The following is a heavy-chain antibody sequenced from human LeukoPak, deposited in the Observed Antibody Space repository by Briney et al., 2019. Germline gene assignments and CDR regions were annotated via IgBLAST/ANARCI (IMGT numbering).Heavy chain of an antibody. D-gene: IGHD5-18*01. CDR2: ISAYNGNT. CDR1: GYTFTSYG. V-gene: IGHV1-18*01. J-gene: IGHJ3*02. Sequence: ASVKVSCKASGYTFTSYGISWVRQAPGQGLEWMGWISAYNGNTNYAQKLQGRVTMTTDTSTSTAYMELSSLRSEDTAVYYCARRYSYGLNAFDIWGQGTMVTVSS. CDR3: ARRYSYGLNAFDI.